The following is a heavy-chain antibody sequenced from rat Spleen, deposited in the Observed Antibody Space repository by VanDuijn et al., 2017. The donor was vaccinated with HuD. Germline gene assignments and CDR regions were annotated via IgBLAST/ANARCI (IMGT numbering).Heavy chain of an antibody. CDR2: ISPSGGNT. D-gene: IGHD1-9*01. CDR3: TIEITMGVTARDILDA. V-gene: IGHV5-27*01. Sequence: EVQMVESGGGLVKPLRSLKLSCAASGFTFSNYFMAWVRQAPTKGLEWVASISPSGGNTYYPDSVRGRFTISRDNAKSTLYLQMYSLRSEDTATYYCTIEITMGVTARDILDAWGQGASVTVSS. J-gene: IGHJ4*01. CDR1: GFTFSNYF.